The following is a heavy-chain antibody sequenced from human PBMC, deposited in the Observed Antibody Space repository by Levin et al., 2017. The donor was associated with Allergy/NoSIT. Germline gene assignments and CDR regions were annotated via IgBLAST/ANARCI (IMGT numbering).Heavy chain of an antibody. CDR3: ATVGSEGGYYYYYMDV. CDR2: ISGSGGST. CDR1: GFTFSSYA. Sequence: SCAASGFTFSSYAMSWVRQAPGKGLEWVSAISGSGGSTYYADSVKGRFTISRDNSKNTLYLQMNSLRAEDTAVYYCATVGSEGGYYYYYMDVWGKGTTVTVSS. D-gene: IGHD1-26*01. V-gene: IGHV3-23*01. J-gene: IGHJ6*03.